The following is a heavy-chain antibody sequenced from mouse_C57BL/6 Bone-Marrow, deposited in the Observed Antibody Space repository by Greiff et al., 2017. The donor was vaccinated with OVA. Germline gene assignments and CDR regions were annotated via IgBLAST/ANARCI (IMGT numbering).Heavy chain of an antibody. D-gene: IGHD2-1*01. CDR2: ISDGGSYT. CDR1: GFTFSSYA. CDR3: ESEDGDCGNYLMDY. J-gene: IGHJ2*01. V-gene: IGHV5-4*03. Sequence: EVKLVESGGGLVKPGGSLKLSCAASGFTFSSYAMTWVRQTPEKRLEWVATISDGGSYTYYPDNVKGRFTISRDKAKNNMDLEMRHVKSEDTDMCYCESEDGDCGNYLMDYWCRGTALTVTS.